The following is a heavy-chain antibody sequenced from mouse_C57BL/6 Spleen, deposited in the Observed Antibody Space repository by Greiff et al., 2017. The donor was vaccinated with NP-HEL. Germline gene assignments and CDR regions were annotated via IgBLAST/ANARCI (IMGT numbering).Heavy chain of an antibody. D-gene: IGHD2-12*01. Sequence: EVQGVESGGGLVQPGGSLSLSCAASGFTFTDYYMSWVRQPPGQALEWLGFIRNKANGYTTAYSASVKGRFTISRANSQSILYLQMNALRAEASATYYRSRARYNSNYLDDWVQGTTLTGAS. CDR1: GFTFTDYY. CDR2: IRNKANGYTT. CDR3: SRARYNSNYLDD. J-gene: IGHJ2*01. V-gene: IGHV7-3*01.